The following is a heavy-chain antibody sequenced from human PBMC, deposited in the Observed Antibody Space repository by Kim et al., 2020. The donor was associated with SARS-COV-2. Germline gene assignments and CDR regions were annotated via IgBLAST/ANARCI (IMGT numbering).Heavy chain of an antibody. Sequence: GGSLRLSCAASGFTFSSYAMSWVRQAPGKRLEWISAISGSGGRSVYIHYADSVKGRFTISRDNSRNTQFLQINSQRAEDKAVYFCAKGGISLVWGSFDYWGQGTLVTVSS. V-gene: IGHV3-23*01. J-gene: IGHJ4*02. CDR3: AKGGISLVWGSFDY. CDR1: GFTFSSYA. D-gene: IGHD3-16*01. CDR2: ISGSGGRSVYI.